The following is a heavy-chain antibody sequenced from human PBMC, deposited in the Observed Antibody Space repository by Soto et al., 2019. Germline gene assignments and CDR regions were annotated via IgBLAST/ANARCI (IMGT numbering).Heavy chain of an antibody. CDR1: GGTFSSYA. J-gene: IGHJ6*02. CDR2: IIPIFGTA. D-gene: IGHD2-2*02. Sequence: QVQLVQSGAEVKKPGSSVKVSCKASGGTFSSYAISWVRQATGQGLEWMGGIIPIFGTANYAQKFQGRVTITADESTSTAYMELSSLRSEDTAVYYCARGLGYCSSTSCYTFYYGMDVWGQGTTVTVSS. CDR3: ARGLGYCSSTSCYTFYYGMDV. V-gene: IGHV1-69*01.